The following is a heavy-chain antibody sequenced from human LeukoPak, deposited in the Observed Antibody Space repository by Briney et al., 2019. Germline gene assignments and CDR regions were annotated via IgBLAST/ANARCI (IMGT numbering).Heavy chain of an antibody. CDR1: GYTFISYG. Sequence: ASVKVSCKASGYTFISYGISWVRQAPGQGLEWMGWISAYNGNTNYAQKLQGRVTMTTDTSTSRADMELRSLRSDDTAVYYCARVHAYCGTSTTSCLDYWGQGTLVTVSS. D-gene: IGHD1-7*01. CDR2: ISAYNGNT. CDR3: ARVHAYCGTSTTSCLDY. V-gene: IGHV1-18*01. J-gene: IGHJ4*02.